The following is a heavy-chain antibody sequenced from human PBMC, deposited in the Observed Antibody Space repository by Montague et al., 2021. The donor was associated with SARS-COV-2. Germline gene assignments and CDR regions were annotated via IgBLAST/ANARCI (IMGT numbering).Heavy chain of an antibody. J-gene: IGHJ5*02. CDR1: GASLASGYW. V-gene: IGHV4-4*02. CDR2: IHHTGGS. Sequence: SETLSLTCAVSGASLASGYWWSWVRQSPGKGLEWIAEIHHTGGSNYNPSLVSRVTIFVDHSKNHLTLTLSSVTAAETAMYYCASPPVWQQLCTWGQGTLVTVSA. D-gene: IGHD1-1*01. CDR3: ASPPVWQQLCT.